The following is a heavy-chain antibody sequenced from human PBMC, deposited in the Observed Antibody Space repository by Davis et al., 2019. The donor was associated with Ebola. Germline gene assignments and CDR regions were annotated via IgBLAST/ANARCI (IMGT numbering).Heavy chain of an antibody. CDR1: GFTFSSYA. CDR3: ARDVVVVAATDWFDP. D-gene: IGHD2-15*01. CDR2: ISGSGGST. Sequence: GESLKISCAASGFTFSSYAMSWVRQAPGKGLEWVSAISGSGGSTYYADSVKGRFTISRDNSKNTLYLQMNSLRAEDTAVYYCARDVVVVAATDWFDPWGQGTLVTVSS. V-gene: IGHV3-23*01. J-gene: IGHJ5*02.